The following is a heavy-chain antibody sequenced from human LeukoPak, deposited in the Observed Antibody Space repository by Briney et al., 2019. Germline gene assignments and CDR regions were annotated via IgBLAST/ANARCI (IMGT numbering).Heavy chain of an antibody. CDR1: GFSLSAYW. Sequence: PGGSLRLSCAASGFSLSAYWMTWVRQAPGKGLEWVSAISGSGGSTYYADSVKGRFTISRDNSKNTLYLQMNSLRAEDTAVYYCAKGGTMIVVVPFDYWGQGTLVTVSS. D-gene: IGHD3-22*01. V-gene: IGHV3-23*01. CDR2: ISGSGGST. J-gene: IGHJ4*02. CDR3: AKGGTMIVVVPFDY.